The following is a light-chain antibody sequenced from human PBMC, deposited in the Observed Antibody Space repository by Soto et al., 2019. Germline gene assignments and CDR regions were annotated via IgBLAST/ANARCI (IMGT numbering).Light chain of an antibody. CDR1: QGIKNY. J-gene: IGKJ5*01. CDR2: DAS. Sequence: EIVLTQSPGPLSLSRGERATLSCRASQGIKNYLAWFQQKPGQAPRLLIYDASNRATGIPVRFSGSGSGTDFTLTISSLEPEDLAVYYCQQRSNWPITFGQGTRLEIK. V-gene: IGKV3-11*01. CDR3: QQRSNWPIT.